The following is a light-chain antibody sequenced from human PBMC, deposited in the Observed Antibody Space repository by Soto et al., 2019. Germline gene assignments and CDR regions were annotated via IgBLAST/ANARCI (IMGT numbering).Light chain of an antibody. Sequence: QSVLTQPASVSGSPGQSIAISCTGTSSDVGRYKSVAWYQQHPGRAPKLMMYDDSDRPLGVSDRFSGAKSGNTASLTITGLHAEDEADYYCSSYTTTNTRVFGAGTKVT. V-gene: IGLV2-14*03. J-gene: IGLJ1*01. CDR3: SSYTTTNTRV. CDR2: DDS. CDR1: SSDVGRYKS.